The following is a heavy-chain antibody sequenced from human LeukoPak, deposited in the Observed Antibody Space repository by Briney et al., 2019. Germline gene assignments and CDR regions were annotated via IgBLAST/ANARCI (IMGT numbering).Heavy chain of an antibody. J-gene: IGHJ4*02. CDR3: AKDESG. V-gene: IGHV3-30*02. CDR2: IRYDASNK. D-gene: IGHD1-26*01. CDR1: GFTFSSYG. Sequence: PGGSLRLSCAASGFTFSSYGMHWVRQAPGKGLEWVAFIRYDASNKYYADSVKGRFTISRDNSKNTLYLQMNSLRAEDTAVYYCAKDESGWGQGTLVTVSS.